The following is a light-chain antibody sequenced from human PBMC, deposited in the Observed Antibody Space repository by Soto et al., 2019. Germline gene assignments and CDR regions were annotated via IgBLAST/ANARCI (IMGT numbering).Light chain of an antibody. V-gene: IGKV1-39*01. CDR3: QQRYSSPYT. CDR2: GAS. CDR1: QSISSF. Sequence: DLQMTQSPSSLSASVGDRVTITCRASQSISSFLNWYQQKPGKAPNLLIYGASSLQSVVPPRFSGSASVTDFTLTITSLHPEDFATYYCQQRYSSPYTFGQGTNLEIK. J-gene: IGKJ2*01.